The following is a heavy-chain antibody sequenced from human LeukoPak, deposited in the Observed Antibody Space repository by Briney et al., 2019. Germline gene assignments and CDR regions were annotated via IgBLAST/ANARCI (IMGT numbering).Heavy chain of an antibody. J-gene: IGHJ6*02. Sequence: GSLRLSCAASGFTFSDYYMSWIRQAPGKGLEWVSSISSSSSYIYYADSVKGRFTISGDNAKNSLYLQMNSLRAEDTAVYYCANLAVAGFYYYYGMDVWGQGTTVTVSS. D-gene: IGHD6-19*01. CDR1: GFTFSDYY. CDR3: ANLAVAGFYYYYGMDV. V-gene: IGHV3-11*06. CDR2: ISSSSSYI.